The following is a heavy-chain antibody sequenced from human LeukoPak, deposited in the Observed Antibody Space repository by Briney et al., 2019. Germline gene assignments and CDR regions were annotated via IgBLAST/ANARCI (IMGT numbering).Heavy chain of an antibody. CDR3: ASRRGGFYCYGLDV. CDR2: IIPIFGTA. D-gene: IGHD3-16*01. J-gene: IGHJ6*02. V-gene: IGHV1-69*13. Sequence: GASVKVSCKASGGTFSSYAISWVRQAPGQGLEWMGGIIPIFGTANYAQKFQGRVTITADESTSTAYMELSSLRSEDAAVYYCASRRGGFYCYGLDVWGQGTTVTVSS. CDR1: GGTFSSYA.